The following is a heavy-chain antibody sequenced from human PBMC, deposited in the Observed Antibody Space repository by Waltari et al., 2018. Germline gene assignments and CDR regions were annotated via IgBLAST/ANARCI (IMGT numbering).Heavy chain of an antibody. CDR1: GFPFRSYS. D-gene: IGHD2-2*01. Sequence: EVQLVESGGGLVQPGGSLRLSCAASGFPFRSYSMNWVRQAPGKGLEWVSYISSSSSTIYYADSVKGRFTISRDNAKNSLYLQMNSLRAEDTAVYYCARGSVVSYFDYWGQGTLVTVSS. CDR3: ARGSVVSYFDY. J-gene: IGHJ4*02. V-gene: IGHV3-48*01. CDR2: ISSSSSTI.